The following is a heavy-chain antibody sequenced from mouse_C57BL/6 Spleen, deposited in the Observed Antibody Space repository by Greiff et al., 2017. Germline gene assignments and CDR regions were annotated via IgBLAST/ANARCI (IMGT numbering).Heavy chain of an antibody. CDR1: GYTFTSYW. Sequence: QVQLQQSGAELVMPGASVKLSCKASGYTFTSYWMHWVKQRPGQGLEWIGEIDPSDSYTNYNQKFKGKSTLTVDKSSSTAYMQLSSLTSEDSAVYYCARERGQLRKDAMDYWGQGTSVTVSS. CDR2: IDPSDSYT. D-gene: IGHD3-2*02. V-gene: IGHV1-69*01. CDR3: ARERGQLRKDAMDY. J-gene: IGHJ4*01.